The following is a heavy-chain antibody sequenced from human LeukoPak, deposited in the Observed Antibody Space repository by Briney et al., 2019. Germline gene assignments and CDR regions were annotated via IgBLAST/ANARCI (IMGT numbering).Heavy chain of an antibody. J-gene: IGHJ2*01. CDR1: GGSFRGYY. D-gene: IGHD3-10*01. CDR2: INHSGST. V-gene: IGHV4-34*01. Sequence: SETLSLTCAVYGGSFRGYYWSWIRKPPGKGLEWFGEINHSGSTNYNPSLKSRVTMSVDTSKNQFSLKLSSVTAADTAMYYCARGEVTFYVSGSYPNWYFDLWGRGTLVVVSS. CDR3: ARGEVTFYVSGSYPNWYFDL.